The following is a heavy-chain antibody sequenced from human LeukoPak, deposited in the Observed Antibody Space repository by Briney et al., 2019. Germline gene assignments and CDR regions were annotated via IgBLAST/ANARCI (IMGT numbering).Heavy chain of an antibody. CDR1: GYTFTIYY. V-gene: IGHV1-2*02. CDR3: ARNLPYCTSTDCYNDY. CDR2: INPNSGAT. J-gene: IGHJ4*02. D-gene: IGHD2-2*02. Sequence: GASVKVSCKASGYTFTIYYMHWVRQAPGQGLEWMGWINPNSGATNYAQRFQGRVTITRDTSKSTAYMELSGLTSDDTGVYYCARNLPYCTSTDCYNDYWGQGTLVTVSS.